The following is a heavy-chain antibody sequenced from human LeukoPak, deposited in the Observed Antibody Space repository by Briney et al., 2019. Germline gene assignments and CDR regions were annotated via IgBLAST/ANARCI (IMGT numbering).Heavy chain of an antibody. V-gene: IGHV3-30*02. Sequence: PGGSLRLSCTASGFTFSSYGMHWVRQAPGKGLEWVAFIRYDGSNKYYADSVKGRFTISRDNSKKTLYLQMSSLRAEDTAIYYCAKDRKYCDILTGYPYYWGQGTLVTVSS. CDR1: GFTFSSYG. CDR3: AKDRKYCDILTGYPYY. CDR2: IRYDGSNK. D-gene: IGHD3-9*01. J-gene: IGHJ4*02.